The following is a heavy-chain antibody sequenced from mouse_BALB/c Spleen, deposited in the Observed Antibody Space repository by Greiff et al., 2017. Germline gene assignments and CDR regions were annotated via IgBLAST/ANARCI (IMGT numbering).Heavy chain of an antibody. J-gene: IGHJ4*01. V-gene: IGHV2-9*02. CDR1: GFSLTSYG. CDR3: ARDHAVYYENAMDY. CDR2: IWAGGST. Sequence: VKVVESGPGLVAPSQSLSITCTVSGFSLTSYGVHWVRQPPGKGLEWLGVIWAGGSTNYNSALMSRLSISKDNSKSQVFLKMNSLQTDDTAMYYCARDHAVYYENAMDYWGQGTSVTVSS. D-gene: IGHD2-4*01.